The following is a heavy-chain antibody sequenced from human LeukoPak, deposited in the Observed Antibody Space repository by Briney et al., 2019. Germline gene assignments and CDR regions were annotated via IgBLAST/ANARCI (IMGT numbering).Heavy chain of an antibody. Sequence: PGGSLRLSCAASGCTFSSYWMSWVRQAPGKGLEWVANIKQDGSEKYYVDSVKGRFAISRDNAKNSLYLQMNSLRAEDTAVYYCARDDCSSISCYHNWFDPWGQGTLVTVSS. J-gene: IGHJ5*02. V-gene: IGHV3-7*01. D-gene: IGHD2-2*01. CDR2: IKQDGSEK. CDR3: ARDDCSSISCYHNWFDP. CDR1: GCTFSSYW.